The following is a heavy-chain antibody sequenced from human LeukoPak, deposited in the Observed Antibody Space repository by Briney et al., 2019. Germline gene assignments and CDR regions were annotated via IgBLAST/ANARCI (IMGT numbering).Heavy chain of an antibody. V-gene: IGHV3-7*01. J-gene: IGHJ3*02. D-gene: IGHD3-22*01. Sequence: GGSLRLSCAASGFSFSSYWMSWVRQAPGKGLEWVANIKQDGSEKYYVDSVKGRFIISRDNAKNSLYLQMNSLRAEDTAVYYCARELLLPYAFDIWGQGTMVTVSS. CDR2: IKQDGSEK. CDR1: GFSFSSYW. CDR3: ARELLLPYAFDI.